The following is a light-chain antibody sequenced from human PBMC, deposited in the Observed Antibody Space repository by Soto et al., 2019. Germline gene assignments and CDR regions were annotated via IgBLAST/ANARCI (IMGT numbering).Light chain of an antibody. J-gene: IGKJ2*01. CDR3: QHRGA. CDR2: DAS. Sequence: EIVLTQSPATLSLSPGERATLSCRASQSVSSYLAWYQQKPGQAPRLLIYDASNRATGIPARFSGSGSGTDFTLPISSLEPEDFAVYYCQHRGAFGQGTKLVIK. V-gene: IGKV3-11*01. CDR1: QSVSSY.